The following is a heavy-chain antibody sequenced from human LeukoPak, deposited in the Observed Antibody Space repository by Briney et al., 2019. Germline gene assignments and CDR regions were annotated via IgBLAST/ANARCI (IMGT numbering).Heavy chain of an antibody. V-gene: IGHV4-31*03. Sequence: SETLSLTCTVSGGSISSGGYDWSWIRQPPGKGLEGIGYSYYSGSTYYNPSLKSRVTISVDTSKNQFSLKLSCVTAADTAGYYCPRIPRGGEADYWGQGTLVTVSS. CDR1: GGSISSGGYD. CDR2: SYYSGST. CDR3: PRIPRGGEADY. J-gene: IGHJ4*02. D-gene: IGHD3-16*01.